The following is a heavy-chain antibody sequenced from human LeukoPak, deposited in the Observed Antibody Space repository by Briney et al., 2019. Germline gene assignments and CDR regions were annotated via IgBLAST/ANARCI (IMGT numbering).Heavy chain of an antibody. CDR2: IRSDGSIK. J-gene: IGHJ4*02. CDR3: AKTHSTSWGIFEY. V-gene: IGHV3-30*02. CDR1: GFAFSTYG. D-gene: IGHD6-13*01. Sequence: GGSLRLSCAASGFAFSTYGMHWVRQAPGKVLEWVAFIRSDGSIKYYADSVKGRFTISRDNSKNTLYLQMNSLRPEDTAVYWCAKTHSTSWGIFEYWGQGALVTVSS.